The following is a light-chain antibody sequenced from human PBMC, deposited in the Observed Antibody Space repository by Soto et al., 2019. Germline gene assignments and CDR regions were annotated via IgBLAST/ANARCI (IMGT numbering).Light chain of an antibody. V-gene: IGKV3-11*01. Sequence: EIVMTHSPGTLSLSPWERATLSCRASQSVSSYLAWYQQKPGQAPRLLIYDASNRATGIPARFSGSGSGTDFTLTISSLEPEDFAVYYCQQRSNWRWTFGQGTKV. CDR1: QSVSSY. CDR2: DAS. J-gene: IGKJ1*01. CDR3: QQRSNWRWT.